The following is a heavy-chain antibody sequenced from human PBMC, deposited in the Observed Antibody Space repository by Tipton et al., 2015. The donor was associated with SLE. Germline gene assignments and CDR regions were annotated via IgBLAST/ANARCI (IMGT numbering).Heavy chain of an antibody. CDR3: ARHYDSSGYDAFDL. D-gene: IGHD3-22*01. CDR1: GGSISSYY. V-gene: IGHV4-59*08. J-gene: IGHJ3*01. CDR2: IYYSGST. Sequence: TLSLTCTVSGGSISSYYWSWIRQPPGKGLEWIGYIYYSGSTNYNPSLKSRVTISVDTSKNQFSLKLSSVTAADTAVYYCARHYDSSGYDAFDLWGQGTMVTVSS.